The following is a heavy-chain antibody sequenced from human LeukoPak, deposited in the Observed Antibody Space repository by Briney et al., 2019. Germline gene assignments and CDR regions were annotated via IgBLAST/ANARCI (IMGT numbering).Heavy chain of an antibody. J-gene: IGHJ4*02. Sequence: GGSLRLSCSASGFAFSIYTMYWVRQAPGKGPEYVSTISGSGNGGSIYYADSVKGRFTISRDDSKSTLYLQMNGLRSEDTAVYYCVKDFGRVRGTPDSWGQGTMVTVSS. V-gene: IGHV3-64D*06. CDR2: ISGSGNGGSI. D-gene: IGHD3-10*01. CDR3: VKDFGRVRGTPDS. CDR1: GFAFSIYT.